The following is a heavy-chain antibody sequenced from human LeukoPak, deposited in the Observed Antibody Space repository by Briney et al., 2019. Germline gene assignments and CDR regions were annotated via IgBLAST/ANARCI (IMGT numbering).Heavy chain of an antibody. CDR3: ARGSGSYRYNWFDP. CDR1: GYSISSGYY. J-gene: IGHJ5*02. Sequence: PSETLSLTCTVSGYSISSGYYWGWIRQPPGKGLEWIGSIYHSGSTYYNPSLKSRVTISVDTSKNQFSLKLSSVTAADTAVYYCARGSGSYRYNWFDPWGQGTLVTVSS. D-gene: IGHD1-26*01. CDR2: IYHSGST. V-gene: IGHV4-38-2*02.